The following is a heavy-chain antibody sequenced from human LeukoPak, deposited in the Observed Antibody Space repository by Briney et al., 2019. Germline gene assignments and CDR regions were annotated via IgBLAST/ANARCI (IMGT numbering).Heavy chain of an antibody. D-gene: IGHD2-15*01. J-gene: IGHJ5*02. V-gene: IGHV1-69*04. CDR2: IIPIFGIA. CDR1: GGTFSSYA. CDR3: ARGHCSGGSCYRAPQRPNWFDP. Sequence: SVKASCKASGGTFSSYAISWVRQAPGQGLEWMGRIIPIFGIANYAQKFQGRVTITADKSTSTAYMELSSLRSEDTAVYYCARGHCSGGSCYRAPQRPNWFDPWGQGTLVTVPS.